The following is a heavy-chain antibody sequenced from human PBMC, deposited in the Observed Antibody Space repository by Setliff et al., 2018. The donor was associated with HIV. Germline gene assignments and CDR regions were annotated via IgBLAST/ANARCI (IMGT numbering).Heavy chain of an antibody. CDR2: INGDGTTK. J-gene: IGHJ4*02. CDR1: GFTFSSYW. Sequence: GGSLRLSCAASGFTFSSYWMHWVRQVPGKGLMWVSRINGDGTTKRYAESVQGRFTISRDNAKNTLYLQMNTLRAEDTAVYYCARDYDSSGYVDYWGQGTPVTVSS. CDR3: ARDYDSSGYVDY. V-gene: IGHV3-74*01. D-gene: IGHD3-22*01.